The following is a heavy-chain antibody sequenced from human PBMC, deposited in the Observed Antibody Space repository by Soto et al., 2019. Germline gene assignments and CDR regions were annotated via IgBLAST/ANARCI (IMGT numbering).Heavy chain of an antibody. D-gene: IGHD1-26*01. CDR3: ARAGSYYPPDY. V-gene: IGHV4-59*08. J-gene: IGHJ4*02. CDR2: IYYSGST. Sequence: SETLSLTCTVSGVSISSYYWSWIRQPPGKGLEWIGYIYYSGSTNYNPSLKSRVTISVDTSKNQFSLKLSSVTAADTAVYYCARAGSYYPPDYWGQGTLVTVSS. CDR1: GVSISSYY.